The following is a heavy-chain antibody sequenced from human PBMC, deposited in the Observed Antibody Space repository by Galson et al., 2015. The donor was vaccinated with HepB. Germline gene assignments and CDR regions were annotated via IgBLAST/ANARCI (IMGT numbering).Heavy chain of an antibody. CDR2: ISSDVKHK. Sequence: SLRLSCAASGFTFTNYGMHWVRQAPGKGLEWVSFISSDVKHKFYADSVRGRFAISRDNSQNTIYLQMNGLTTEDSGMYYCAKEGRWRSSNGDHFHHWGQGTLGTVS. D-gene: IGHD5-24*01. V-gene: IGHV3-30*18. CDR1: GFTFTNYG. CDR3: AKEGRWRSSNGDHFHH. J-gene: IGHJ4*02.